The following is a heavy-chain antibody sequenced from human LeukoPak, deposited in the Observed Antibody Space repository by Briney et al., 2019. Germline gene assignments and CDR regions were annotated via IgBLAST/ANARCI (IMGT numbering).Heavy chain of an antibody. J-gene: IGHJ4*02. V-gene: IGHV3-53*01. D-gene: IGHD6-19*01. CDR2: LYSGGTT. CDR3: ARGHIAVAGHYGAGPSDY. CDR1: GFIVSSSY. Sequence: GGSLRLSCGASGFIVSSSYMSWVRQAPGKGLEWVSVLYSGGTTHYGDSVKGRFTISRDNSKNTLFLQMNSLRAEDTAVYYCARGHIAVAGHYGAGPSDYWGQGTLVTVSS.